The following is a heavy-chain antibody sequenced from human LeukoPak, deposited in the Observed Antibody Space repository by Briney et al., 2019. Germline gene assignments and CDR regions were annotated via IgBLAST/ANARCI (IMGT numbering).Heavy chain of an antibody. V-gene: IGHV1-46*01. D-gene: IGHD4-17*01. Sequence: ASVKVSCKASGYTFTSYYMHWVRQAPGQGPEWMGLINPSGGSTSYAQKFQGRVTMTRDTSTSTVYMELSSLRSEDTAVYYCARGGPTVTTRRNYFDYWGQGTLVTVSS. J-gene: IGHJ4*02. CDR3: ARGGPTVTTRRNYFDY. CDR1: GYTFTSYY. CDR2: INPSGGST.